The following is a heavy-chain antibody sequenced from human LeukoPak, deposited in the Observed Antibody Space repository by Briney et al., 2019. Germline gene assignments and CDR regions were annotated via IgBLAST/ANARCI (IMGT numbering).Heavy chain of an antibody. CDR2: IYYSGST. CDR3: ARVGYFDWLIVNY. Sequence: PSETLSLTCTVSAGSISSYYWSWIRQPPGKGLEWIGYIYYSGSTNYNPSLKSRVTISVDTSKNQFSLKLSSVTAADTAVYYCARVGYFDWLIVNYWGQGTLVTVSS. V-gene: IGHV4-59*08. D-gene: IGHD3-9*01. J-gene: IGHJ4*02. CDR1: AGSISSYY.